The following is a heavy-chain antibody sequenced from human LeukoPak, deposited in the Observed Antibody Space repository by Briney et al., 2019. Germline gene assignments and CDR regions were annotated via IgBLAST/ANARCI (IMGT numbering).Heavy chain of an antibody. CDR2: IIPIFCTA. J-gene: IGHJ4*02. V-gene: IGHV1-69*05. CDR3: ARDHSSGWDYFDY. CDR1: GGTFSSYA. D-gene: IGHD6-19*01. Sequence: ASVNVSCKASGGTFSSYAISWVRQAPGQGHEWMGGIIPIFCTANYPQKFQGRVTMTRDTSTSTVYMELSSLISEGTAVYYCARDHSSGWDYFDYWGQGTLVTVSS.